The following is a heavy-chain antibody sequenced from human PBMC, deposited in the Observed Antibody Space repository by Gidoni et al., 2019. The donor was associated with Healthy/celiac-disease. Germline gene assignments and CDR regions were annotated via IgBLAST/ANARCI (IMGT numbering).Heavy chain of an antibody. Sequence: EVQLVESGGGLLQPGGSLRLSFAASGFTFSSDSMNWVRQAPGKGLEWVSYISSSSSTIYYADSVKGRFTISRDNAKNSLYLQMNSLRDEDTAVYYCARTNLTGRLHYFDYWGQGTLVTVSS. V-gene: IGHV3-48*02. CDR1: GFTFSSDS. CDR2: ISSSSSTI. J-gene: IGHJ4*02. D-gene: IGHD3-9*01. CDR3: ARTNLTGRLHYFDY.